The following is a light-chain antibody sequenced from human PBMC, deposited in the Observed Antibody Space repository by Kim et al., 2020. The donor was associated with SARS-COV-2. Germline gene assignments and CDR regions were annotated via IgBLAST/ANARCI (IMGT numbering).Light chain of an antibody. V-gene: IGLV3-19*01. J-gene: IGLJ1*01. CDR3: NSRESSGNPYV. CDR1: SLRSYY. Sequence: SSELTQDPAVSVALGQTVRITCQGDSLRSYYASWYQQKPGKAPVLVIYGKNNRPSGIPDRFSGSSSGNTASLTITGAQAEDEADYYCNSRESSGNPYVFGTGTKVTVL. CDR2: GKN.